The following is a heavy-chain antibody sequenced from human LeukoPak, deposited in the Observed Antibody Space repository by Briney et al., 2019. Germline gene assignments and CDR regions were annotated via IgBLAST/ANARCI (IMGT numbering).Heavy chain of an antibody. J-gene: IGHJ4*02. CDR1: GGFIINGKW. CDR3: ARDSIAGYSLSW. D-gene: IGHD3-9*01. Sequence: SETLSLTCGVSGGFIINGKWWSWVRQPPGKGLEWIGEISHSGSPNYNPSLKGRLTISVDTAKNQFSLKLSSVTAADTAVYYCARDSIAGYSLSWWGQGTLVSVSS. V-gene: IGHV4/OR15-8*01. CDR2: ISHSGSP.